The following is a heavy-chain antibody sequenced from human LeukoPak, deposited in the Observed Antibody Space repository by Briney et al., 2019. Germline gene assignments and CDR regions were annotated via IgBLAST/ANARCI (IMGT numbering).Heavy chain of an antibody. J-gene: IGHJ6*04. Sequence: PGGSLRLSCAASGFTVSSNYMSWVRQAPGKGLEWVSVIYSGGSTYYADSVKGRSTISRDNSKNTLYLQMNSLRAEDTAVYYCTRRNYDILTGYSTHGDVWGKGTTVTVSS. CDR1: GFTVSSNY. V-gene: IGHV3-53*01. CDR2: IYSGGST. CDR3: TRRNYDILTGYSTHGDV. D-gene: IGHD3-9*01.